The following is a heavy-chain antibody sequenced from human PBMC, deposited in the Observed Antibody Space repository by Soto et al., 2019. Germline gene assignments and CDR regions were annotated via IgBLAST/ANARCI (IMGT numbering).Heavy chain of an antibody. Sequence: QVQLVESGGGVVQPGRSLRLSCAASGFTFSSYGMHWVRQAPGKGLEWVAVIWYDGSNKYYADSVKGRFTISRDNSKNTLYLQMNSLRAEDTAVYYCARDWGGCRPDAFDIWGQGTMVTVSS. CDR2: IWYDGSNK. J-gene: IGHJ3*02. CDR1: GFTFSSYG. D-gene: IGHD6-19*01. V-gene: IGHV3-33*01. CDR3: ARDWGGCRPDAFDI.